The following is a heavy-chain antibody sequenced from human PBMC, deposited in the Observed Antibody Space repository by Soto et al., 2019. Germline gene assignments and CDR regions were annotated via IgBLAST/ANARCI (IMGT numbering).Heavy chain of an antibody. D-gene: IGHD3-3*01. V-gene: IGHV4-31*03. Sequence: SETVSLTCTVSGGSITGGGYYCSWIRQHPGKGLEWSGNIYYSVCTCYNPSRKSRVTISVDMSKNQFSLNLSSVTAAATAVYYSARGITIFGVVYFDYWGQGTLVTVSS. CDR1: GGSITGGGYY. CDR2: IYYSVCT. CDR3: ARGITIFGVVYFDY. J-gene: IGHJ4*02.